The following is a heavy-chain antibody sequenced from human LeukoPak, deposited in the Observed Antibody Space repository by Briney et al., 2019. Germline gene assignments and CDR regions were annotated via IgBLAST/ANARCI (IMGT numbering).Heavy chain of an antibody. CDR3: ARLTRSGWLQSIKGRPFFDY. CDR2: MNPNSGNT. V-gene: IGHV1-8*01. Sequence: GASVKVSCKASGYTFTSYDINWVRQATGQGLEWMGWMNPNSGNTDYAQKFQGRVTMTRNTSISTAYMELSSLRSEDTAVYYCARLTRSGWLQSIKGRPFFDYWGQGTLVTVSS. J-gene: IGHJ4*02. D-gene: IGHD5-24*01. CDR1: GYTFTSYD.